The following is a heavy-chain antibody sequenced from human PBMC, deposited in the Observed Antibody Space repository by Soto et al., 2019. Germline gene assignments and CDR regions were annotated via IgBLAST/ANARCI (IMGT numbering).Heavy chain of an antibody. CDR2: IYSSGTT. CDR1: GISIENYY. J-gene: IGHJ5*02. Sequence: QVQLQQSGPGLVKPSETLSLTCTVSGISIENYYCSWIRQSAGKGLEWIGRIYSSGTTNYNPSLNRRVTMSVDMSKSQSSLNVRSVTAEDAAVYYCVRDVGGSGWFAPWGQGTLVTVSS. CDR3: VRDVGGSGWFAP. V-gene: IGHV4-4*07.